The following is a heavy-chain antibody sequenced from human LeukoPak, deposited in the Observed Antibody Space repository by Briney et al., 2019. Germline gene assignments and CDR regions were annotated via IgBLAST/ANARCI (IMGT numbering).Heavy chain of an antibody. V-gene: IGHV1-46*01. CDR1: GYTFTSYY. CDR2: INPSGGST. D-gene: IGHD5-18*01. CDR3: ARDATWIQLWQKRYYYFDY. Sequence: ASVKVSCKASGYTFTSYYMHWVRQAPGQGLEWMGIINPSGGSTSYAQKFQGRVTMSRDTSTSTVYMELSSLRSEDTAVYYCARDATWIQLWQKRYYYFDYWGQGTLVTVSS. J-gene: IGHJ4*02.